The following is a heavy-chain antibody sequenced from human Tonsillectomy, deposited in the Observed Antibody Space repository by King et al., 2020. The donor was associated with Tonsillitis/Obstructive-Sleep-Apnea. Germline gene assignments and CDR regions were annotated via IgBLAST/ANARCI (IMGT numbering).Heavy chain of an antibody. CDR2: IYYSGST. Sequence: QLQESGPGLVKPSETLSLTCTVSGGSISSSSYYWGWIRQPPGKGLEWIGSIYYSGSTYYNPSLKSRVTISVDTSKNQFSLKLSSVTAAGTAVYYCARLEYYDDSSCYLTSPHLYLDLWGRGNLVTVSS. V-gene: IGHV4-39*01. CDR3: ARLEYYDDSSCYLTSPHLYLDL. CDR1: GGSISSSSYY. J-gene: IGHJ2*01. D-gene: IGHD3-22*01.